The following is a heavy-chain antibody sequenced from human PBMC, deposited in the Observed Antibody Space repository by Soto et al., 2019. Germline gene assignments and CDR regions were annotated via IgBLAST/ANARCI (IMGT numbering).Heavy chain of an antibody. CDR2: INSNSGAT. V-gene: IGHV1-2*02. Sequence: GASVKVSCNASGYAFTGYFMHWVRPAPGQGLEWMGWINSNSGATKYAQKFQGRVTLSRDTSISTAYMELSGLRSDDTAVYYCARGGGTILAPLPWGQGTLVTVSS. J-gene: IGHJ5*02. D-gene: IGHD3-3*01. CDR1: GYAFTGYF. CDR3: ARGGGTILAPLP.